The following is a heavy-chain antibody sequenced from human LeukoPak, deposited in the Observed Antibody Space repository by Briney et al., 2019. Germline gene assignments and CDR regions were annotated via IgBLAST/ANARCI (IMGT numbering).Heavy chain of an antibody. Sequence: PSETLSLTCAVYGGSFSGYYWSWIRQPPGKGLEWIGEINHSGSTNYNPSLKSRVTISVDTSKNQFSLKLSSVTAADTAVYYCASLGGVYSSSYYWFDPWGQGTLVTVSS. CDR1: GGSFSGYY. CDR2: INHSGST. CDR3: ASLGGVYSSSYYWFDP. V-gene: IGHV4-34*01. D-gene: IGHD6-13*01. J-gene: IGHJ5*02.